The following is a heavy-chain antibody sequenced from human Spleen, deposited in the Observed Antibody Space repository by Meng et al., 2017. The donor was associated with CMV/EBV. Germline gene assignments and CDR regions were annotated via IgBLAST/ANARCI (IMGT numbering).Heavy chain of an antibody. CDR3: ARDTRLRSSASGPGS. V-gene: IGHV3-30*04. J-gene: IGHJ5*02. Sequence: GGSLRLSCAASGFTFSSYAMHWVRQAPGKGLEWVAVISYDGSNKYYADSVKGRFTISRDNSKNTLYLQMNSLRAEDTAVYYCARDTRLRSSASGPGSWGQGTLVTVSS. CDR2: ISYDGSNK. D-gene: IGHD3-10*01. CDR1: GFTFSSYA.